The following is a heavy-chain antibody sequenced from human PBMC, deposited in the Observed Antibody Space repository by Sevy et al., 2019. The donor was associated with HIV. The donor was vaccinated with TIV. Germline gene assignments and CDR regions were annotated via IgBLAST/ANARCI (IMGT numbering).Heavy chain of an antibody. CDR2: ITGDGRST. CDR3: ARDSGVTRMVK. Sequence: GGSLRLSCAAPEFTFSSFWMHWVRQVPGKGLVWVSRITGDGRSTKYADSVRGRFTNSRDNAKKTLYLQMDSLRAEDTAVYYCARDSGVTRMVKWGQGTMVTVSS. V-gene: IGHV3-74*01. CDR1: EFTFSSFW. D-gene: IGHD3-22*01. J-gene: IGHJ3*01.